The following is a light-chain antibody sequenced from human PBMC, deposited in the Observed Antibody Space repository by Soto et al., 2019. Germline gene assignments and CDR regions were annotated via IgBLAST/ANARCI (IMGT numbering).Light chain of an antibody. CDR1: SSDVGGYNF. J-gene: IGLJ1*01. CDR3: CSYTSISTHG. CDR2: DVN. Sequence: QSVLTQPASVSGSPGQSITISCTGTSSDVGGYNFVSWYQQHPGKVPKLMIFDVNRRPSGVSDRFSGSKSGNTASLTISGLQAEDEGDYYCCSYTSISTHGFGSGTKLTVL. V-gene: IGLV2-14*03.